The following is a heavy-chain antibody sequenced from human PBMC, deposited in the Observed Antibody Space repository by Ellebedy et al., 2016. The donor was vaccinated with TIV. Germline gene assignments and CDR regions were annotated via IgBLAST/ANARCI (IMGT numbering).Heavy chain of an antibody. V-gene: IGHV3-48*04. D-gene: IGHD3-3*01. CDR2: IDTSSINI. J-gene: IGHJ4*02. Sequence: PGGSLRLSCGVSGITFSSYSMTWVRQAPGKGLEWLAYIDTSSINIHYADTVTGRFSISRDNAKNSLFLQMKNLRADDTAVYNCACPALGYWSGYNEHWGQGTLVTVSS. CDR3: ACPALGYWSGYNEH. CDR1: GITFSSYS.